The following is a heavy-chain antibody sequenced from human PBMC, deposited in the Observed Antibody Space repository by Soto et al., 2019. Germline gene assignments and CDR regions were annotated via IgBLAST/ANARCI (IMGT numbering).Heavy chain of an antibody. Sequence: SETLSLTCTVSGGPISSGGYYWSWIRQHPGKGLEWIGYIYYSGSTYYNPSLKSRVTTSVDTSKNQFSLKLSSVTAADTAVYYCARGYGLKFDYWGQGTLVTVSS. CDR3: ARGYGLKFDY. J-gene: IGHJ4*02. CDR1: GGPISSGGYY. D-gene: IGHD1-20*01. CDR2: IYYSGST. V-gene: IGHV4-31*03.